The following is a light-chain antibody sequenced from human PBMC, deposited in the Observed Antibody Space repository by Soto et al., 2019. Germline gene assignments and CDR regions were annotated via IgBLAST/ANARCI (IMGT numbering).Light chain of an antibody. Sequence: QSVLTQPPSVSAAPGQKVTISCSGSTSNIGTNYVSWYQHLPGTAPKLLIYDNDKRHSEIPDRFSGSKSGTSATLGITGLQTGDEGDYYCGTWDTSLSVVVFGGGTQLTVL. CDR1: TSNIGTNY. J-gene: IGLJ2*01. V-gene: IGLV1-51*01. CDR2: DND. CDR3: GTWDTSLSVVV.